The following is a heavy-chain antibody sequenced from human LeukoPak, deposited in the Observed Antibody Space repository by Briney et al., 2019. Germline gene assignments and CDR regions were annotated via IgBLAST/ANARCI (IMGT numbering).Heavy chain of an antibody. Sequence: SETLSLTCTVSGGSISSYYWSWIRQPPGKGLEWIGYVYYSGSTNYNPSLKSRVTISVDTSKNQFSLKLSSVTAADTAVYYCALRYFDRDYWGQGTLVTVSS. CDR1: GGSISSYY. CDR3: ALRYFDRDY. D-gene: IGHD3-9*01. V-gene: IGHV4-59*08. CDR2: VYYSGST. J-gene: IGHJ4*02.